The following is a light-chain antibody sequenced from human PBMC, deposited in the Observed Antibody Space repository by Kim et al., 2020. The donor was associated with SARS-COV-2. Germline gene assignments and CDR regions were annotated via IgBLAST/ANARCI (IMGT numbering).Light chain of an antibody. Sequence: SASVGARVSITCRASQTVSPWLAWYQQKPGKAPKLLIYKASSLESGVPSRFSGSGSGTEFTLTITSLQPDDFATYYCQQFNTYPYTFGQGTKLEI. J-gene: IGKJ2*01. CDR3: QQFNTYPYT. V-gene: IGKV1-5*03. CDR2: KAS. CDR1: QTVSPW.